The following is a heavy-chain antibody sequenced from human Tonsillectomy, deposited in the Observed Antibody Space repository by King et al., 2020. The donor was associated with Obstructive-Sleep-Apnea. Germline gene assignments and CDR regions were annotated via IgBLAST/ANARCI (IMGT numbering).Heavy chain of an antibody. Sequence: HVQLQESGPGLVKPSETLSLTCTVSGSSISSGYYWGWIRQPPGKGLEWIGSIYHSGRTYYNPSLKSRVTISVDTSKNQFSLKLSSVTAADTAVYYCARRTYYYDSSGYSEFSPFDYWGQGTLVTVSS. CDR2: IYHSGRT. D-gene: IGHD3-22*01. CDR1: GSSISSGYY. J-gene: IGHJ4*02. CDR3: ARRTYYYDSSGYSEFSPFDY. V-gene: IGHV4-38-2*02.